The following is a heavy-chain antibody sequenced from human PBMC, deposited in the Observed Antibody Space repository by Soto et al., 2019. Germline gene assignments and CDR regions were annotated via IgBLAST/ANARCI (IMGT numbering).Heavy chain of an antibody. J-gene: IGHJ4*02. V-gene: IGHV5-51*01. Sequence: EVQLVQSRAEVKKPGQALNSSCKASGYNFHNYWIGWVRQVPGKGLEWMGRIDPYDSETRYSPSFKGQATISVDTSISVAYLPWSSLKASDTATYLCGRRLTNWTVDDLGQGNLVADS. CDR1: GYNFHNYW. CDR3: GRRLTNWTVDD. D-gene: IGHD2-8*01. CDR2: IDPYDSET.